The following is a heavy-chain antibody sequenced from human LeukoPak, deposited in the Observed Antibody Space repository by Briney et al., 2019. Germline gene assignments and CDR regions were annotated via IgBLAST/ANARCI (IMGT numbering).Heavy chain of an antibody. CDR2: ISHSGST. CDR1: RYSISSGYY. Sequence: SETLSLTCTVSRYSISSGYYWGWIRQPPGKGLEWIGSISHSGSTYYNPSLKSRVTISVDTSKNQFSLKLRSVTAADTAVYYCARLPTVTFFDYWGQGTLVTVSS. J-gene: IGHJ4*02. CDR3: ARLPTVTFFDY. D-gene: IGHD4-17*01. V-gene: IGHV4-38-2*02.